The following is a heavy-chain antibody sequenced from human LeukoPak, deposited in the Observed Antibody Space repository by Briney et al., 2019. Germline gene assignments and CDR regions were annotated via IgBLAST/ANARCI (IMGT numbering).Heavy chain of an antibody. CDR1: GGSISGYY. J-gene: IGHJ4*02. V-gene: IGHV4-4*07. CDR2: VYASGGT. CDR3: ARGSSNTAFDS. D-gene: IGHD4-17*01. Sequence: SETLSLTCSVLGGSISGYYWSWIRQPAGKGLEWVGRVYASGGTNYNPSLKSRVTISVDTPNTQFSLRLSSVTAADTAVYYCARGSSNTAFDSWGQGTLVTVSS.